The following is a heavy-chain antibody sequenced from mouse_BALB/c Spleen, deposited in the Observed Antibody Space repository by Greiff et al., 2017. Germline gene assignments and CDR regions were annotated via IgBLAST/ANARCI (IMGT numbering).Heavy chain of an antibody. J-gene: IGHJ3*01. CDR1: GFTFSSYA. CDR2: ISSGGST. D-gene: IGHD2-4*01. V-gene: IGHV5-6-5*01. CDR3: ARVYYDYVWFAY. Sequence: EVMLVESGGGLVKPGGSLKLSCAASGFTFSSYAMSWVRQTPEKRLEWVASISSGGSTYYPDSVKGRFTISRDNARNILYLQMSSLRSEDTAMYYCARVYYDYVWFAYWGQGTLVTVSA.